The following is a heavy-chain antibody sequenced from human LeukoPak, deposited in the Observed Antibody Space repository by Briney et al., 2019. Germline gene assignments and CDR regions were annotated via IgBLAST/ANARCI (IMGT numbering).Heavy chain of an antibody. D-gene: IGHD5-18*01. CDR2: IRYDGSNK. Sequence: GGSLRLSCAASGFTFSSYGMHWVRQAPGKGLEWVAFIRYDGSNKYYADSVKGRFTISRDNSKNTLYLQMNSLRAEDTAVYYCARRIQLWLHGYYYYYMDVWGKGTTVTVSS. J-gene: IGHJ6*03. CDR3: ARRIQLWLHGYYYYYMDV. CDR1: GFTFSSYG. V-gene: IGHV3-30*02.